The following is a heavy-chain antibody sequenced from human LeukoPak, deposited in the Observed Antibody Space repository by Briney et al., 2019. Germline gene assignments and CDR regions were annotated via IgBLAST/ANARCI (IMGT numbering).Heavy chain of an antibody. Sequence: GGSLRLSCAASGFTFSSYWMHWVRQAPGKGLVWVSRINSDGSSTSYADSVKGRFTISRDNAKNTLYLQMNSLRAEDTAVSYCARVEGDFWSGSYYFDYWGQGTLVTVSS. V-gene: IGHV3-74*01. J-gene: IGHJ4*02. CDR2: INSDGSST. CDR3: ARVEGDFWSGSYYFDY. D-gene: IGHD3-3*01. CDR1: GFTFSSYW.